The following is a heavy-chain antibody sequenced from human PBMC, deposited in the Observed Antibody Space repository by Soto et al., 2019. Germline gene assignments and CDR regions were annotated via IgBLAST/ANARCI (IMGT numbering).Heavy chain of an antibody. CDR2: ISGSGGST. J-gene: IGHJ6*04. V-gene: IGHV3-23*01. Sequence: GGSLRLSCAASGFTFSSYAMSWVRQAPGKGLEWVSAISGSGGSTYYADSVKGRFTISRDNSKNTLYLQMNSLRAEDTAVYYCAKDRGCTSCYIDYYYGMDVWGKGTTVTVSS. CDR3: AKDRGCTSCYIDYYYGMDV. CDR1: GFTFSSYA. D-gene: IGHD2-2*02.